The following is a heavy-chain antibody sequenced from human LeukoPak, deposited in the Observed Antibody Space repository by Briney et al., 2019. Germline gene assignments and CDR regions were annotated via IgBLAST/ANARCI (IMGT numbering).Heavy chain of an antibody. CDR3: AKSYNGYESKPDY. D-gene: IGHD5-12*01. CDR1: GFTFSSYA. CDR2: ISNSGGRT. Sequence: GGSLRLSCAASGFTFSSYAMSWVRQAPGKGLEWISSISNSGGRTFYTDSVKGRFTISRDNSKITLYLQMNSLRAEDTAVYYCAKSYNGYESKPDYWGQGTLVTVSS. J-gene: IGHJ4*02. V-gene: IGHV3-23*01.